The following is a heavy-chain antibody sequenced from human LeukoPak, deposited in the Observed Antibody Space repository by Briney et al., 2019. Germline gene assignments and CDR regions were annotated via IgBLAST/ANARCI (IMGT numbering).Heavy chain of an antibody. CDR2: IYYSGST. CDR3: ARGGMATIRY. D-gene: IGHD5-24*01. V-gene: IGHV4-59*01. CDR1: GGSISSYY. J-gene: IGHJ4*02. Sequence: PSETLSLTCTVSGGSISSYYWSWIRQPPGKGLEWIGYIYYSGSTNYNPSPKSRVTISVDTSKNQYSLKLSSVTAADTAVYYCARGGMATIRYWGQGTLVTVSS.